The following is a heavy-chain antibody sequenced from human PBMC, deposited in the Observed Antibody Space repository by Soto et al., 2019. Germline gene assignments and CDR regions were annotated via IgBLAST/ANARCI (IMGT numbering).Heavy chain of an antibody. CDR3: AKPPSKWPGDYYYYMDV. CDR1: GFTFSSYA. D-gene: IGHD5-12*01. V-gene: IGHV3-23*01. Sequence: PGGSLRLSCAASGFTFSSYAMSWVRQAPGKGLEWVSAISGSGGSTYYADSVKGRFTISRDNSKNTLYLQMNSLRAEDTAVYYCAKPPSKWPGDYYYYMDVWGKGTTVTVSS. CDR2: ISGSGGST. J-gene: IGHJ6*03.